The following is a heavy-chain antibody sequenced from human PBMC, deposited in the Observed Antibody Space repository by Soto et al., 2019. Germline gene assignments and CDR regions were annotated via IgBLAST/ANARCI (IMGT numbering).Heavy chain of an antibody. CDR3: ASSPRGYCSSTSCRELGNYYGMDV. CDR1: GYTFTSYD. Sequence: ASVKVSCKASGYTFTSYDINWVRQATGQGLEWMGWMNPNSGNTGYAQKFQGRVTMTRNTSISTAYMELSSLRSEDTAMYYCASSPRGYCSSTSCRELGNYYGMDVWGQGTTVTVLL. D-gene: IGHD2-2*01. CDR2: MNPNSGNT. V-gene: IGHV1-8*01. J-gene: IGHJ6*02.